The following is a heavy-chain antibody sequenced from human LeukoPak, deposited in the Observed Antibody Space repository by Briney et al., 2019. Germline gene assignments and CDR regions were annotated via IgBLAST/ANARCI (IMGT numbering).Heavy chain of an antibody. V-gene: IGHV4-34*01. Sequence: PSETLSLTCAVYGGSFSGYYWSWIRQPPGKGLEWIGEINHSGSTNYNPSLKSRVTISVDTSKSQFSLKLSSVTAADTAVYYCARRSLRFLEWLPPFDTWGQGTLVTVSS. CDR3: ARRSLRFLEWLPPFDT. J-gene: IGHJ5*02. CDR1: GGSFSGYY. CDR2: INHSGST. D-gene: IGHD3-3*01.